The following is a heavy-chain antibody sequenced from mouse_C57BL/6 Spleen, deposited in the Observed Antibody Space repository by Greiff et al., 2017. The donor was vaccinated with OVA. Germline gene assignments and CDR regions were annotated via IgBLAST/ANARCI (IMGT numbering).Heavy chain of an antibody. Sequence: QVQLQQPGAELVKPGASVKVSCKASGYTFTSYWMHWVKQRPGQGLEWIGRIHPSDSDTNYNQKFKGKATLTVDKSSSTAYMQLSSLTSADSAVYYCAIRVRILSGDYYAMDYWGQGTSVTVSS. CDR1: GYTFTSYW. CDR2: IHPSDSDT. D-gene: IGHD1-1*02. J-gene: IGHJ4*01. CDR3: AIRVRILSGDYYAMDY. V-gene: IGHV1-74*01.